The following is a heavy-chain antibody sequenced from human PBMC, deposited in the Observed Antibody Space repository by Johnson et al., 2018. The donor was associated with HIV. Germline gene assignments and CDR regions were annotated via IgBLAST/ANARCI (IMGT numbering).Heavy chain of an antibody. CDR3: VKDRNYGSYLLFFDV. CDR2: INWNGGSK. V-gene: IGHV3-20*04. Sequence: VQLVESGGGVVRPGGSLRLSCAASGFTFDDYGMSWVRQAPGKGLEWVSGINWNGGSKGYADSVKGRFTISRNAATNSLYLRMDSLRTEDTAFYYCVKDRNYGSYLLFFDVWGQGTMVTVSS. D-gene: IGHD3-16*01. CDR1: GFTFDDYG. J-gene: IGHJ3*01.